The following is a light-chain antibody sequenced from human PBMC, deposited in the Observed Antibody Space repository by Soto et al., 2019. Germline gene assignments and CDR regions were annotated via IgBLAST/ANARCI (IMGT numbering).Light chain of an antibody. CDR2: DNT. CDR1: SYNNESYS. J-gene: IGLJ1*01. CDR3: QSYDNSLTDYYV. Sequence: QSALTQPPSVSGTPGQRVTISCTGSSYNNESYSVHWYQQLPGGAPKLLIFDNTNRPSGVPDRFSGSKSGTSASLAITGLQAEDEADYYCQSYDNSLTDYYVFGTGTKVTVL. V-gene: IGLV1-40*01.